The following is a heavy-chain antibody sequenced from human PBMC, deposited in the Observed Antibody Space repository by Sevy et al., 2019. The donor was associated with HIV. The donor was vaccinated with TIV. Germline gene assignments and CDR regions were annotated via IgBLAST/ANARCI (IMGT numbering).Heavy chain of an antibody. CDR3: AKDIGRGTLEYGMDV. J-gene: IGHJ6*02. CDR1: GFMFDDYA. Sequence: GGSLRLSCEASGFMFDDYAMHWVRQAPGKGLEWVALISWDSGIIAYADSVKGRFTISRDNTKNFLYLQMNSLRPEDTALYYCAKDIGRGTLEYGMDVWGQGTTVTVSS. V-gene: IGHV3-9*01. CDR2: ISWDSGII. D-gene: IGHD3-16*01.